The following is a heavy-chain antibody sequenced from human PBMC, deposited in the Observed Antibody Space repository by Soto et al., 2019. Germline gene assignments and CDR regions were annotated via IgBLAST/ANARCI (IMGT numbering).Heavy chain of an antibody. CDR3: AKSAPMDAGDKYYYDF. Sequence: SVKVSCKASGGTFSTFGMIWVRQAPGEGLEWMGGIIPFFGTARYSQKFEDRITITADESTNTVYMDLRSLTSEDTAIYYCAKSAPMDAGDKYYYDFWGQGALVTVSS. CDR1: GGTFSTFG. D-gene: IGHD4-17*01. J-gene: IGHJ4*02. V-gene: IGHV1-69*13. CDR2: IIPFFGTA.